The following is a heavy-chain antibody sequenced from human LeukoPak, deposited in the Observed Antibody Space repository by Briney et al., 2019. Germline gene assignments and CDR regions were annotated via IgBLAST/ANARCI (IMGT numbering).Heavy chain of an antibody. D-gene: IGHD6-19*01. CDR1: GDSFTNNNYY. J-gene: IGHJ4*02. CDR3: ARLRAVAGRLFYYFDY. V-gene: IGHV4-39*01. Sequence: SETLSLTCTVSGDSFTNNNYYWGWIRQPPGKGLEWIGSIFYSGSTYYNPSLKSRVTISVDTSKNQFSLKLSSVTAADTAVYYCARLRAVAGRLFYYFDYWGQGTLVTVSS. CDR2: IFYSGST.